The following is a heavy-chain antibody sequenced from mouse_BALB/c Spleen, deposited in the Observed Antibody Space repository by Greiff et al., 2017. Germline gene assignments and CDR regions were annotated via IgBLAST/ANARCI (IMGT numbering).Heavy chain of an antibody. D-gene: IGHD4-1*01. Sequence: EVKVVESGGGLVQPGGSRKLSCAASGFTFSDYGMAWVRQAPGKGPEWVAFISNLAYSIYYADTVTGRFTISRENAKNTLYLEMSSLRSEDTAMYYCARGGRTGTAWFAYWGQGTLVTVSA. J-gene: IGHJ3*01. CDR2: ISNLAYSI. CDR1: GFTFSDYG. V-gene: IGHV5-15*02. CDR3: ARGGRTGTAWFAY.